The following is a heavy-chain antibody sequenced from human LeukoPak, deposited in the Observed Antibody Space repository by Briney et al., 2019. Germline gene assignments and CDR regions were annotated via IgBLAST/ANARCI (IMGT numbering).Heavy chain of an antibody. V-gene: IGHV3-74*01. CDR1: GFTVSSYY. D-gene: IGHD4-23*01. J-gene: IGHJ4*02. CDR3: ARGRPHGNDY. Sequence: PGGSLRLSCAVSGFTVSSYYMSWVRQAPGKGLVWVSRIASDGSSTTYADSVKGRFSISRDNAKNTLYLQMNSLRVEDTAVYYCARGRPHGNDYWGQGTLVTVSS. CDR2: IASDGSST.